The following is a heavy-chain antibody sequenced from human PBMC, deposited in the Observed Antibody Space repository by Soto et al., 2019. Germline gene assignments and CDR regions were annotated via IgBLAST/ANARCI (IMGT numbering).Heavy chain of an antibody. V-gene: IGHV5-10-1*01. CDR2: IDPSDSYT. CDR1: GYSFTSYW. D-gene: IGHD3-3*01. J-gene: IGHJ6*02. CDR3: ARDQPPVPLVPYYDFWSGYWPWDYYGMDV. Sequence: AGESLKISCKGSGYSFTSYWISWVRQMPGKGLEWMGRIDPSDSYTNYSLSFQGHVTISADKSISTAYLQWSSLKASDTAMYYCARDQPPVPLVPYYDFWSGYWPWDYYGMDVWGQGTTVTVS.